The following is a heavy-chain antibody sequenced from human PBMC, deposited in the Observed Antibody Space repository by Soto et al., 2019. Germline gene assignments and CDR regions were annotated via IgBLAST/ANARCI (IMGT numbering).Heavy chain of an antibody. CDR2: IYDSGST. CDR1: GGSISSDDYY. J-gene: IGHJ4*02. D-gene: IGHD1-20*01. Sequence: QVQLQESGPGLVKPSQTLSLTCTVSGGSISSDDYYWSWIRQHPGKGLEWLGSIYDSGSTYYNPSLRSRVTISADTPKNQFSLKLSSVTAADTAVYYCARGSKRIITRRPLDDWGQGTLVTVSS. V-gene: IGHV4-31*03. CDR3: ARGSKRIITRRPLDD.